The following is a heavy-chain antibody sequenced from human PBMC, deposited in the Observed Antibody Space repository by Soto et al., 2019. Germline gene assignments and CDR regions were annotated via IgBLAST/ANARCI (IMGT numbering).Heavy chain of an antibody. CDR2: ISYDGSKK. D-gene: IGHD3-16*01. V-gene: IGHV3-30*18. Sequence: QVQLVESGGGVVQPGRSLRLSCAASGFTFSSYGMHWVRQAPGKGLEWVAVISYDGSKKYYADSVKGRFTISRDNSKNTLYLQMNSLRAEDTAVYYCAKDQIGGFDYWGQGTLVTVSS. CDR3: AKDQIGGFDY. J-gene: IGHJ4*02. CDR1: GFTFSSYG.